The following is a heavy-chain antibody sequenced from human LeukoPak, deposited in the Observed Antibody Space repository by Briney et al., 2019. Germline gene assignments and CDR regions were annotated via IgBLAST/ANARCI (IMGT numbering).Heavy chain of an antibody. V-gene: IGHV1-24*01. CDR1: GYTLTELS. CDR3: ATQYSKPNAFDI. D-gene: IGHD2-15*01. CDR2: FDPEDGET. Sequence: ASVKVSCKVSGYTLTELSMHWVRQAPGKGLEWMGGFDPEDGETIHAQKFQGRVTMTEDTSTDTAYMELSSLRSEDTAVYYCATQYSKPNAFDIWGQGTMVTVSS. J-gene: IGHJ3*02.